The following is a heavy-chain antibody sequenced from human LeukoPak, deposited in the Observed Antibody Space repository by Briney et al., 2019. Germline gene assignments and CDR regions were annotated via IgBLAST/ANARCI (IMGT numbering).Heavy chain of an antibody. V-gene: IGHV3-30*18. CDR3: AEDEHGAFDI. D-gene: IGHD1/OR15-1a*01. Sequence: GRSLRLSCAASGFTFSSYGMHWVRQAPGKGLEWVAVISYDGSNKYYADSVKGRFTISRDNSKNTLYLQMNSLRAEDTAVYYCAEDEHGAFDIWGQGTMVTVSS. CDR2: ISYDGSNK. CDR1: GFTFSSYG. J-gene: IGHJ3*02.